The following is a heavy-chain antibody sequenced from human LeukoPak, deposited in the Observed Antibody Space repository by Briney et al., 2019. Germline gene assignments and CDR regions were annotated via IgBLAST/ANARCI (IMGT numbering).Heavy chain of an antibody. CDR2: IKEVGGEN. J-gene: IGHJ4*02. D-gene: IGHD2-21*02. V-gene: IGHV3-7*04. CDR1: GFSFSTYW. CDR3: ARDNCDGGCYQFDH. Sequence: PGGSLTPSCRPSGFSFSTYWMAWVRQPPGKGLEWVANIKEVGGENYHVGFGKGRLSISTHKAKNSVYLQMDSVRAKATAVYYCARDNCDGGCYQFDHWGQGTLVTVSS.